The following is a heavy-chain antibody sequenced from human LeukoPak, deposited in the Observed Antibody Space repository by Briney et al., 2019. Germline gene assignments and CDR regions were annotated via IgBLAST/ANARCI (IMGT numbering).Heavy chain of an antibody. CDR3: AGDPGIYCSGGSCSKYYFDY. V-gene: IGHV1-69*13. Sequence: ASVKVSCKASGYTFTSYGLTWVRQAPGQGLEWMGWIIPIFGTANYAQKFQGRGTITADESTSTAYMELSSLRSEDTAVYYCAGDPGIYCSGGSCSKYYFDYWGQGTLVTVSS. D-gene: IGHD2-15*01. CDR1: GYTFTSYG. CDR2: IIPIFGTA. J-gene: IGHJ4*02.